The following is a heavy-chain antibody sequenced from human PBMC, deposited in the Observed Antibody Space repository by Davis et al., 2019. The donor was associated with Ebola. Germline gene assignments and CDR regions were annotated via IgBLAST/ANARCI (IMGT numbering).Heavy chain of an antibody. CDR1: GFTVSSNY. V-gene: IGHV3-53*01. D-gene: IGHD2-15*01. CDR3: ARETVVVVAAINYYYYYGMDV. Sequence: PGGSLRLSCAASGFTVSSNYMSWVRQAPGKGLEWVSVIYSGGSTYYADSVKGRFTISRDNSKNTLYLQMNSLRAEDTAVYYCARETVVVVAAINYYYYYGMDVWGQGTTVTVSS. CDR2: IYSGGST. J-gene: IGHJ6*02.